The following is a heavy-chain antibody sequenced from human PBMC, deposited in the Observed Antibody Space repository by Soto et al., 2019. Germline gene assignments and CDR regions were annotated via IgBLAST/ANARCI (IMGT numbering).Heavy chain of an antibody. CDR2: MNPNSGNT. CDR1: GYTFTSYD. V-gene: IGHV1-8*01. D-gene: IGHD2-2*01. J-gene: IGHJ6*03. Sequence: ASVKVSCKASGYTFTSYDINWVRQATGQGLEWMGWMNPNSGNTGYAQKFQGRVTMTRNTSISTAYMELSSLRSEDTAVYYCARGRKGSTRIYYHYMDVWGKGTTVTVPS. CDR3: ARGRKGSTRIYYHYMDV.